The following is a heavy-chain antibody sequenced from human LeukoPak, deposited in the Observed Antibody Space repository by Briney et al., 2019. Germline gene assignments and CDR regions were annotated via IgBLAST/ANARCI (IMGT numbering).Heavy chain of an antibody. CDR2: IFSNDEK. V-gene: IGHV2-26*01. Sequence: SGPTLVNPTGTLTLTCTVSGFSLSNARMGVSWIRQPPGKALEWLPHIFSNDEKSYSTSLKSRLTISKDTSKSQVVLTMTNMDPVDTATYYCGRIQGYSYDNIDYWGQGTLVTVSS. J-gene: IGHJ4*02. CDR1: GFSLSNARMG. CDR3: GRIQGYSYDNIDY. D-gene: IGHD5-18*01.